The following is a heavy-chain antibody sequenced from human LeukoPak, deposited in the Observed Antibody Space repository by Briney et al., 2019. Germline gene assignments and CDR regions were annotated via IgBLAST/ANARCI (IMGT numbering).Heavy chain of an antibody. V-gene: IGHV3-23*01. D-gene: IGHD3-22*01. Sequence: GGSLRLSCAASGFTFSSYGMSWVRQAPGKGLEWVSAISGSGGSTYYADSVKGRFTISRDSAKNSLYLQMNSLRAEDTAVYYRARDWRDSSGKFPNDAFDIWGQGTMVTVSS. J-gene: IGHJ3*02. CDR1: GFTFSSYG. CDR2: ISGSGGST. CDR3: ARDWRDSSGKFPNDAFDI.